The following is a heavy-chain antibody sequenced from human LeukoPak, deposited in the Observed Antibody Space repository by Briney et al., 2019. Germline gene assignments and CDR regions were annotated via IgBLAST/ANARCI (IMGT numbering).Heavy chain of an antibody. CDR2: INPSGGST. J-gene: IGHJ4*02. Sequence: ASVKVSCKASGYTFTSYYMHWVRQAPGQGLEWMGIINPSGGSTSYAQKFQGRVTMTRDTSTSTVYIELSSLRSEDTAVYYCARDPYCGGDCHYFDYWGQGTLVIVSS. CDR1: GYTFTSYY. CDR3: ARDPYCGGDCHYFDY. V-gene: IGHV1-46*01. D-gene: IGHD2-21*02.